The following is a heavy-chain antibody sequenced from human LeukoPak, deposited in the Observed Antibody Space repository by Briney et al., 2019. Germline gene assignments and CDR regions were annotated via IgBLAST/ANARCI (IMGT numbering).Heavy chain of an antibody. CDR1: GFTFSGYW. Sequence: RGGSLRLSCAASGFTFSGYWMTWVRRAPGKGLEWVSVIWYDGSNKYYADSVKGRFTISRDNSKNTLYLQMNSLRAEDTAVYYCAKPSSTGYSSSWYTDWGQGTLVTVSS. CDR2: IWYDGSNK. J-gene: IGHJ4*02. CDR3: AKPSSTGYSSSWYTD. D-gene: IGHD6-13*01. V-gene: IGHV3-33*06.